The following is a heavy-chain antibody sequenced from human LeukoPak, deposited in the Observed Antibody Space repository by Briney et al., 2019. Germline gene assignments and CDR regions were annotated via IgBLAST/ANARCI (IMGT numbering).Heavy chain of an antibody. Sequence: PSETLSLTCAVFSYAISSGHYWGWIRQSPGKGLEWIGTIYHDGTTYYNPSLKSRVTISVDTSKIQFSLNLNSVTAADTAVYYCAKRASDWFFDYWGQGTLVTVSS. V-gene: IGHV4-38-2*01. CDR3: AKRASDWFFDY. J-gene: IGHJ4*02. D-gene: IGHD3/OR15-3a*01. CDR2: IYHDGTT. CDR1: SYAISSGHY.